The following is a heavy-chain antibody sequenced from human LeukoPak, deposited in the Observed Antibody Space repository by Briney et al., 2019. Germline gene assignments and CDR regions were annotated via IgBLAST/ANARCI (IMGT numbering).Heavy chain of an antibody. D-gene: IGHD3-22*01. Sequence: SDTLSLTCIVSGGSISDKNYYGGWIRQPPGTGLEWIGSIHYRGNTYYNPSLKSRVTISVDTSKNHISLKLSSVTAADTAVYYCARDARYYDSSGYYAFDIWGQGTMVTVSS. V-gene: IGHV4-39*02. CDR2: IHYRGNT. CDR1: GGSISDKNYY. CDR3: ARDARYYDSSGYYAFDI. J-gene: IGHJ3*02.